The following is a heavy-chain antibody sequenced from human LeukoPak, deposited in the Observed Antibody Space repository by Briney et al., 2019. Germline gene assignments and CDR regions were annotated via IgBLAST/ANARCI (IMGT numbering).Heavy chain of an antibody. Sequence: GGSLRLSCAASGFTFSSYAMNWVRQAPGKGLEWVSAISGSGGSTYYADSMKGRFAISRDNSKNTLYLQMNSLRAEDTAVYYCAKAAVAGTGTLDYWGQGTLVTVSS. J-gene: IGHJ4*02. CDR1: GFTFSSYA. CDR3: AKAAVAGTGTLDY. D-gene: IGHD6-19*01. V-gene: IGHV3-23*01. CDR2: ISGSGGST.